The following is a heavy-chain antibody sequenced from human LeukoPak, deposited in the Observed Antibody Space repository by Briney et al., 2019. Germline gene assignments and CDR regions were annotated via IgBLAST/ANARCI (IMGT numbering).Heavy chain of an antibody. CDR2: ISYDGSNK. Sequence: PGRSLRLSCAASGFTFSSYAMHWVRQAPGKGLEWVAVISYDGSNKYYADSVKGRFTISRDNSKNTLYLQMNSLRAEVTAVYYCARSRYSYGPSDFDYWGQGTLVTVSS. J-gene: IGHJ4*02. V-gene: IGHV3-30*04. CDR3: ARSRYSYGPSDFDY. CDR1: GFTFSSYA. D-gene: IGHD5-18*01.